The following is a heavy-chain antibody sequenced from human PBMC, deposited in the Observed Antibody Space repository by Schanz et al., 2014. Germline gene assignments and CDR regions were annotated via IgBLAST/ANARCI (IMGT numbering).Heavy chain of an antibody. CDR1: GYNITSND. Sequence: QVHLVQSGAEVKKPGASVKVSCKASGYNITSNDVTWVRQAPGQGLEWMGRIVPIAGITNYAQRFQGRVTIAADKSSDTAYMELSSLRYEDTALYYCARGTMPGTFDIWGQGTMVTVSS. CDR3: ARGTMPGTFDI. J-gene: IGHJ3*02. D-gene: IGHD2-2*01. CDR2: IVPIAGIT. V-gene: IGHV1-69*09.